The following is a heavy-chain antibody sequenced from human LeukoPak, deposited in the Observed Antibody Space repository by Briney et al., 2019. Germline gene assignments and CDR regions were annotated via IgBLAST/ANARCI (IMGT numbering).Heavy chain of an antibody. Sequence: ASVKVSCKSSGYTFTDYYIHWVRQAPGQGLEWMGWINPYSGATNYAQKFQGRVTMTRDTSISTAFMELSRLISDDTAFYYCARGGPSGSSYLWADYWGQGTLVTVSS. J-gene: IGHJ4*02. CDR3: ARGGPSGSSYLWADY. V-gene: IGHV1-2*02. D-gene: IGHD6-13*01. CDR2: INPYSGAT. CDR1: GYTFTDYY.